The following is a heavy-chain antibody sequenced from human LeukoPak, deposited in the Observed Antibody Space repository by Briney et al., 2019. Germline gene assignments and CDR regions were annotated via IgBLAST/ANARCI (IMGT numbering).Heavy chain of an antibody. V-gene: IGHV3-74*01. CDR2: INSDGSRT. J-gene: IGHJ4*02. D-gene: IGHD2-15*01. CDR1: GFTFSTYW. CDR3: GREGGGGSQH. Sequence: GGTLRLSCAASGFTFSTYWMHWVRQAAGKGLVWVSRINSDGSRTGYADSVKGRFTTSRDNAKNTLYLQMNSLRVEDTAVYYCGREGGGGSQHGGQGTLVTVSS.